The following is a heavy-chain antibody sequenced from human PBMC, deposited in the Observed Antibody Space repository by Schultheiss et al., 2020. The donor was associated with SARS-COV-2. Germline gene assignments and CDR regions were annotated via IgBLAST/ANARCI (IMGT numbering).Heavy chain of an antibody. V-gene: IGHV4-34*01. CDR1: GGSISSYY. J-gene: IGHJ6*02. D-gene: IGHD3-22*01. CDR2: INHSGST. Sequence: SETLSLTCAVSGGSISSYYWSWIRQPPGKGLEWIGEINHSGSTNYNPSLKSRVTISVDTSKNQFSLKLSSVTAADTAVYYCAGRVGRYYDSSGYYYYYYGMDVWGQGTTVTVSS. CDR3: AGRVGRYYDSSGYYYYYYGMDV.